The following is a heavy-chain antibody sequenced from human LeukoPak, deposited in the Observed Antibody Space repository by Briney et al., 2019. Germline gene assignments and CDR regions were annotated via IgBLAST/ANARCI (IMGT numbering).Heavy chain of an antibody. Sequence: GGSLRLSCAASGFTFSSYAMHWVRQAPGKGPEWVAVISYDGSNKYYADSVKGRFTISRDNSKNTLYLQMNSLRAEDTAVYYCAREGVGSGSNDAFDIWGQGTMVTVSS. D-gene: IGHD3-10*01. CDR1: GFTFSSYA. V-gene: IGHV3-30-3*01. CDR3: AREGVGSGSNDAFDI. J-gene: IGHJ3*02. CDR2: ISYDGSNK.